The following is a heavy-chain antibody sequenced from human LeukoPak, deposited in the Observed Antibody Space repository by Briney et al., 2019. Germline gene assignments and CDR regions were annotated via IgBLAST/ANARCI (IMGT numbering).Heavy chain of an antibody. J-gene: IGHJ4*02. CDR2: IWYDGSNK. Sequence: GGPLRLSCAASGFTFSSYGMHWVRQVPGKGLEWVAVIWYDGSNKYYADSVKGRFTISRDNSKNTLYLQMNSLRAEDMAVYYCARERSGSFDNWGQGTLVTVSS. CDR1: GFTFSSYG. D-gene: IGHD6-19*01. V-gene: IGHV3-33*01. CDR3: ARERSGSFDN.